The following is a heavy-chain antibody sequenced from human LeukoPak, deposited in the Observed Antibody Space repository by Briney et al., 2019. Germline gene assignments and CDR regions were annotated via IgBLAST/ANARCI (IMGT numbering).Heavy chain of an antibody. V-gene: IGHV3-74*01. D-gene: IGHD3-22*01. Sequence: GGSLRLSCAASGFTLSSYEMHWVRQAPGKGLVWVSRINSDGSRTGYADSVKGRFTISRDNAKNTLYLQMNSLRAEDTGVYYCARAPSEIGGYYPEYFRHWGQGTLVTVSS. CDR2: INSDGSRT. J-gene: IGHJ1*01. CDR1: GFTLSSYE. CDR3: ARAPSEIGGYYPEYFRH.